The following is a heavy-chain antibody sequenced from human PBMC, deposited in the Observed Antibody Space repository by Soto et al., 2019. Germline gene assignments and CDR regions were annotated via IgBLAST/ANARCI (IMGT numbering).Heavy chain of an antibody. CDR2: ISYDGIRT. D-gene: IGHD3-16*01. CDR1: GFTFSDYA. J-gene: IGHJ4*02. V-gene: IGHV3-30-3*01. Sequence: QVQLVESGGDVGQPGRSLRLACAASGFTFSDYAMHWVRQAPGKGLEWVAAISYDGIRTNYADSVKGRFTISRLNSKNTLYLQMNRLRPEDTAVYYCARDRWESYYERYLFDYWGQGTLVPVSS. CDR3: ARDRWESYYERYLFDY.